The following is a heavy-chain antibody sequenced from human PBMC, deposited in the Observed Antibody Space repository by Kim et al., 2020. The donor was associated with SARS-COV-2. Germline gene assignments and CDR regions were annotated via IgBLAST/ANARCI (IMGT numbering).Heavy chain of an antibody. D-gene: IGHD3-16*01. CDR1: GGYISSSRYY. CDR3: VRRGPLSPDWFDP. Sequence: SETLSLTCSVSGGYISSSRYYWGWIRQPPGKGLEWIGSNYYSGTTYYNPSLESRVTISVDTSKNQFSLKLSSVTAADTAVYYCVRRGPLSPDWFDPWGQGTLVTVSS. CDR2: NYYSGTT. J-gene: IGHJ5*02. V-gene: IGHV4-39*01.